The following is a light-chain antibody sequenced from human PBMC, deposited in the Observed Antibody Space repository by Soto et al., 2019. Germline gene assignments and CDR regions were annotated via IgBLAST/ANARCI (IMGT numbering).Light chain of an antibody. CDR3: CSYAGSYTVV. Sequence: QLVLTQPRSVSGSPGQSVTISCTGTSSDVGGYNYVSWYQQRPGKAPKLMIYDVSKRPSGVPDRFSGSKSGNTASLTISGLQAEDEADYYCCSYAGSYTVVFGGGTKLTVL. CDR2: DVS. V-gene: IGLV2-11*01. J-gene: IGLJ2*01. CDR1: SSDVGGYNY.